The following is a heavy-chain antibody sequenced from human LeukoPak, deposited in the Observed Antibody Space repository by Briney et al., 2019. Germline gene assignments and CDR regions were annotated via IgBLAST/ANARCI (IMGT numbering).Heavy chain of an antibody. V-gene: IGHV1-2*02. CDR1: GYTFTGYY. CDR2: INPNSGGT. Sequence: ASVKVSCKASGYTFTGYYMHWVRQAPGQGLEWMGWINPNSGGTNYAQKFQGRVTMTRDTSTSTAYMELSRLRSDDTAVYYCARSIPVRYDILDPWGQGTLVTVSS. J-gene: IGHJ5*02. CDR3: ARSIPVRYDILDP. D-gene: IGHD3-9*01.